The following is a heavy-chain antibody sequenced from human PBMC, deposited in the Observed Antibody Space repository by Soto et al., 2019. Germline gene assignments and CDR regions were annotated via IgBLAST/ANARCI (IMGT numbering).Heavy chain of an antibody. CDR2: IDHSGST. CDR1: GGSFNTHY. V-gene: IGHV4-34*01. J-gene: IGHJ6*02. D-gene: IGHD5-12*01. Sequence: PSETLSLTCGVYGGSFNTHYWTWIRQPPGKXLDWIGEIDHSGSTNFNPSLKSRVSMSVDTSKNQFSLNLSSVTAADTAVYYCARGGFSGYSARGVFFYGMDVWGPGSTVTVSS. CDR3: ARGGFSGYSARGVFFYGMDV.